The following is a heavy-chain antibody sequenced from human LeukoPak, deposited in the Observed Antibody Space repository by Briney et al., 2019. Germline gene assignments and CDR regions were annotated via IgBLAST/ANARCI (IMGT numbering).Heavy chain of an antibody. Sequence: GGSLRLSCAASGFTFSSYAMSWVRQAPGKGLEWVSAISGSGGSTYYADSVKGRFTISRDNAKNSLYLQMNSLRAEDTGVYYCARGPVVVIAPADYWGQGTLVTVSS. CDR1: GFTFSSYA. D-gene: IGHD2-21*01. V-gene: IGHV3-23*01. J-gene: IGHJ4*02. CDR2: ISGSGGST. CDR3: ARGPVVVIAPADY.